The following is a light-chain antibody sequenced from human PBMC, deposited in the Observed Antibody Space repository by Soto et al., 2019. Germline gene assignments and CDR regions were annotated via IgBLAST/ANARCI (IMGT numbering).Light chain of an antibody. CDR3: QQLYTLPFT. J-gene: IGKJ5*01. V-gene: IGKV1-9*01. CDR1: HDISTF. CDR2: EAS. Sequence: DIHLTQSPSLLSSSIGDRGTITCLASHDISTFLAWYQQKPGKAPKLLIYEASTLQSGVPSRFSGSGSGTEFTLTISGLLPEDFAAYHCQQLYTLPFTFGQGTRLEI.